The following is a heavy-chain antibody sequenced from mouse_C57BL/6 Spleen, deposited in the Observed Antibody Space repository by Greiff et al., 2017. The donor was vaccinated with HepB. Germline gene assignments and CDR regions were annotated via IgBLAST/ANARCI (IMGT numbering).Heavy chain of an antibody. CDR1: GFTFSDYG. CDR2: ISSGSSTI. J-gene: IGHJ4*01. D-gene: IGHD4-1*01. Sequence: EVKLQESGGGLVKPGGSLKLSCAASGFTFSDYGMHWVRQAPEKGLEWVAYISSGSSTIYYADTVKGRFTISRDNAKNTLFLQMTSLRSEDTAMYYCARSNWGYAMDYWGQGTSVTVSS. CDR3: ARSNWGYAMDY. V-gene: IGHV5-17*01.